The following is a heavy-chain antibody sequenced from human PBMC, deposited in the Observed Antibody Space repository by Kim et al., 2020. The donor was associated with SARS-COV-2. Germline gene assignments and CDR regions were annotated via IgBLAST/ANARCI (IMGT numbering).Heavy chain of an antibody. CDR2: ISYDGSNK. Sequence: GGSLRLSCTASGFTFSNYAMHWVRQAPGKGLEWVAVISYDGSNKYYADSVKGRFTISRDNSKNTLYLQMNSLRAEDTAVYYCARGGKYYYDSSGYYY. V-gene: IGHV3-33*05. J-gene: IGHJ6*01. D-gene: IGHD3-22*01. CDR1: GFTFSNYA. CDR3: ARGGKYYYDSSGYYY.